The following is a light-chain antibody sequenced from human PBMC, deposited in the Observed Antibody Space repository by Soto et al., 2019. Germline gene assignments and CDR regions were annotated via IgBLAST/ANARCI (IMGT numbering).Light chain of an antibody. CDR3: ASYASSNTVL. Sequence: QFVLTQPASVSGSPGQSITISCTGTSSDIGGYNYVSWYQQHPGKAPKLMIYDVSDRPSGVSNRFSGSKSGNTASLTISGLQAEDEADYYCASYASSNTVLFGGGTKLTVL. J-gene: IGLJ2*01. CDR1: SSDIGGYNY. CDR2: DVS. V-gene: IGLV2-14*03.